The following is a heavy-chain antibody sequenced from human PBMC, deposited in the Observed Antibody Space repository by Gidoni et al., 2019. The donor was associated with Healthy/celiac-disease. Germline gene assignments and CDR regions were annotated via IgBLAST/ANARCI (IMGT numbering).Heavy chain of an antibody. CDR3: ARDRIIIAGLGHFDY. V-gene: IGHV3-21*01. D-gene: IGHD6-13*01. J-gene: IGHJ4*02. CDR2: ISSSSSYI. Sequence: EVQLVESGGGLVMPGGSLRRSCAASGFTFSSYSMNWVRQAPGKGLEWVSSISSSSSYIYYADSVKGRFTISRDNAKNSLYLQMNSLRAEDTAVYYCARDRIIIAGLGHFDYWGQGTLVTVSS. CDR1: GFTFSSYS.